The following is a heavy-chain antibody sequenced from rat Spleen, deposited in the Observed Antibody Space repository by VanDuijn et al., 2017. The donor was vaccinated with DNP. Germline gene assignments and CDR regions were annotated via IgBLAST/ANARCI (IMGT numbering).Heavy chain of an antibody. D-gene: IGHD1-6*01. CDR2: ITSGSGST. CDR1: GFTFSYYW. V-gene: IGHV5-31*01. J-gene: IGHJ1*01. CDR3: ARRGYYGSYWYFDF. Sequence: EVQLVESGGGLVQPGRSLKLSCVASGFTFSYYWMAWIRPVPGKGLEWIASITSGSGSTSYLDSVRGRFTISRDDAKDTLSLQMDSLRSEDTATYYCARRGYYGSYWYFDFWGPGTMVTVSS.